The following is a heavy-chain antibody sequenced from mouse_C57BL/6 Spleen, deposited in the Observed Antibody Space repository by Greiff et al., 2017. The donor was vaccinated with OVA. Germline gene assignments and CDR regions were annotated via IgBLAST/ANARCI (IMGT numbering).Heavy chain of an antibody. D-gene: IGHD1-1*01. Sequence: EVQLKESGPELVKPGASVKISCKASGYSFTGYYMNWVKQSPEKSLEWIGEINPSTGGTTYNQKFKAKATLTVDKSSSTAYMQLKSLTSEDSAVYYCARLGYYGSSYAMDYWGQGTSVTVSS. J-gene: IGHJ4*01. V-gene: IGHV1-42*01. CDR3: ARLGYYGSSYAMDY. CDR2: INPSTGGT. CDR1: GYSFTGYY.